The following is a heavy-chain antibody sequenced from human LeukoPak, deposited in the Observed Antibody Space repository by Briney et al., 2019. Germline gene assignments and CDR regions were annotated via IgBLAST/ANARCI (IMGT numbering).Heavy chain of an antibody. CDR3: ARGWYYDSSGYYLTPMHDY. CDR1: GFTFSSYS. V-gene: IGHV3-21*04. D-gene: IGHD3-22*01. J-gene: IGHJ4*02. Sequence: PGGSLRLSCAASGFTFSSYSMNWVRQAPGKGLEWVSSISSSSSYIYYADSVKGRFTISRDNAKNSLYLQMNSLRAEDTAVYYCARGWYYDSSGYYLTPMHDYWGQGTLVTVSS. CDR2: ISSSSSYI.